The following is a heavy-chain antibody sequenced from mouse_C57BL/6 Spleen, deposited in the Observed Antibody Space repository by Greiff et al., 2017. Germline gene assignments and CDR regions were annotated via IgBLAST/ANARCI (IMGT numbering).Heavy chain of an antibody. D-gene: IGHD1-1*01. J-gene: IGHJ2*01. Sequence: EVQLVESGGGLVKPGGSLKLSCAASGFTFSDYGMHWVRQAPEKGLEWVAYISSGSSTIYYADTVKGRFTIARDNAKNTLFLQMTSLRSEDTAMXYCATYGSSYFDYWGQGTTLTVSS. CDR3: ATYGSSYFDY. CDR2: ISSGSSTI. CDR1: GFTFSDYG. V-gene: IGHV5-17*01.